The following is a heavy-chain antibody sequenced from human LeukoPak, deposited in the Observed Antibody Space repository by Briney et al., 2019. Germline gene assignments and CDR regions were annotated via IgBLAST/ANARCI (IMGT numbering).Heavy chain of an antibody. D-gene: IGHD3-22*01. J-gene: IGHJ3*02. CDR2: MNPNSGNT. V-gene: IGHV1-8*03. Sequence: ASVKVSCKASGYTSTSYDINWVRQATGQGLEWMGWMNPNSGNTGYAQKFQGRVTITRNTSISTAYMELSSLRSEDTAVYYCARGDYYDSSGYFHPMAFDIWGQGTMVTVSS. CDR3: ARGDYYDSSGYFHPMAFDI. CDR1: GYTSTSYD.